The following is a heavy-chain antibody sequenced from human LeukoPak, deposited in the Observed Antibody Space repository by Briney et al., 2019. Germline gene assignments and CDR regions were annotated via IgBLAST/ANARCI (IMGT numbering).Heavy chain of an antibody. CDR3: ARASYVWGSYRGGDAFDI. D-gene: IGHD3-16*02. V-gene: IGHV3-21*01. CDR1: GFTFSSYE. J-gene: IGHJ3*02. Sequence: GGSLRLSCAASGFTFSSYEMNWVRQAPGKGLEWVSSISSSSSYIYYADSVKGRFTISRDNAKNSLYLQMNSLRAEDTAVYYCARASYVWGSYRGGDAFDIWGQGTMVTVSS. CDR2: ISSSSSYI.